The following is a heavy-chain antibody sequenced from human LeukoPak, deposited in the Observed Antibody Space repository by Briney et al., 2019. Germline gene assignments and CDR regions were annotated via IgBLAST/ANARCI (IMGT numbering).Heavy chain of an antibody. J-gene: IGHJ4*02. CDR1: GYSISSGYY. V-gene: IGHV4-38-2*01. D-gene: IGHD4-23*01. Sequence: SETLSLTCAVSGYSISSGYYWGWIRQPPGKGLEWIGSIYHSGSTYYNPSLKSRVTISVDTSKNQFSLKLSSVTAADTAVYYCGRGYGGLYYFDYWGQGTLVTVSS. CDR2: IYHSGST. CDR3: GRGYGGLYYFDY.